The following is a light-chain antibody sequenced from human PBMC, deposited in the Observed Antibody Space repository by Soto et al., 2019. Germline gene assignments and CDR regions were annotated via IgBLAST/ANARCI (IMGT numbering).Light chain of an antibody. Sequence: DRVMTQSAATLSVSPGERATLSCRASQGVSSNLAWYQQKPGQAPRLLIYGASTRATGIPARFSGSGSGTEFTLTISSLQSEDFAVYYCQQYNNWPRTFGQGTKV. CDR1: QGVSSN. CDR2: GAS. J-gene: IGKJ1*01. V-gene: IGKV3-15*01. CDR3: QQYNNWPRT.